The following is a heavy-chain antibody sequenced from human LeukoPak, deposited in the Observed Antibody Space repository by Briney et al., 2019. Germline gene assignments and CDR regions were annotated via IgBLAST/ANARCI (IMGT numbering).Heavy chain of an antibody. CDR2: INHSGRT. D-gene: IGHD3-10*01. J-gene: IGHJ5*02. CDR3: ARLEEGITMVRENDNWFDP. V-gene: IGHV4-34*01. CDR1: GGSFSGYY. Sequence: SETLSLTCAVYGGSFSGYYWSWIRQPPGKGLEWIGEINHSGRTNYNPSLKSRVTISVDTSKNQFSLKLSSVTAADTAVYYCARLEEGITMVRENDNWFDPWGQGTLVTLSS.